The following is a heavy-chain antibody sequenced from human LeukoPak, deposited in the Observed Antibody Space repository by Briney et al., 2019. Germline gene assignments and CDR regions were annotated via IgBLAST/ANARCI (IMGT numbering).Heavy chain of an antibody. CDR3: ARDLTWCSGGSCPEIN. CDR2: IIPIFGTA. D-gene: IGHD2-15*01. J-gene: IGHJ4*02. CDR1: GGTFSSYA. Sequence: SVKVSCKASGGTFSSYAISWVRQAPGQGLEWIGGIIPIFGTANYAQKFQGRVTITTDESTSAAYMELSSLRSEDTAVYYCARDLTWCSGGSCPEINWGQGTLVTVSS. V-gene: IGHV1-69*05.